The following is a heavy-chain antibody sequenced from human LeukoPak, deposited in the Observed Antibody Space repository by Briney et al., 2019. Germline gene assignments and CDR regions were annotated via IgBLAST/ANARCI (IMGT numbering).Heavy chain of an antibody. V-gene: IGHV4-4*07. Sequence: SETLSLTCTVSGGSITSYYWSWIRQPAGKGLEWIGRIHTRGSTNYNPSLKSRVTMSVDTSKDQFSLKLSSVTAADTAVYYCARHEWGITNAFDTWGQGTMVTVSS. CDR2: IHTRGST. J-gene: IGHJ3*02. D-gene: IGHD1-26*01. CDR3: ARHEWGITNAFDT. CDR1: GGSITSYY.